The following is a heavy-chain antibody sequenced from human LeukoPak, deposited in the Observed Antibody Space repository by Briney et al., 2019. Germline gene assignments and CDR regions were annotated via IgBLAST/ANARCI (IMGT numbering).Heavy chain of an antibody. J-gene: IGHJ4*02. CDR1: GFTFSSYW. V-gene: IGHV3-7*01. Sequence: GGSLRLSCAASGFTFSSYWMSWVRQAPRKGLEWVANIKQDGSEKYYVDSVKGRFTISRDNAKNSLYLQMNSLRAEDTAVYYCARCLGYSYGYGVAYYFDYWGQGTLVTVSS. CDR2: IKQDGSEK. D-gene: IGHD5-18*01. CDR3: ARCLGYSYGYGVAYYFDY.